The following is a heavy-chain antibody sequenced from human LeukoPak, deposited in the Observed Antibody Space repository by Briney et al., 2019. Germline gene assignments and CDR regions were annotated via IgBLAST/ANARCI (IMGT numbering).Heavy chain of an antibody. D-gene: IGHD6-19*01. V-gene: IGHV3-30-3*01. Sequence: PGMSLRLSCAASGFTFSSYAMHRVRQAPGKGLEWVAVISYDGSNKYYADSVKGRFTISRDNSKNTLYLQMNSLRAEDTAVYYCARGKLKQWLLDYWGQGTLVTVSP. CDR3: ARGKLKQWLLDY. J-gene: IGHJ4*02. CDR1: GFTFSSYA. CDR2: ISYDGSNK.